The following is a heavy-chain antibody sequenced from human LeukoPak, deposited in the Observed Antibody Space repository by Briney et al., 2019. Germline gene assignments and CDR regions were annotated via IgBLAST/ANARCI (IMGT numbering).Heavy chain of an antibody. J-gene: IGHJ4*02. CDR3: ANPKRGDYALGY. D-gene: IGHD4-17*01. CDR1: GFTFSSYA. CDR2: ISYDGSNK. V-gene: IGHV3-30-3*01. Sequence: GGSLRLSCAASGFTFSSYAMHWVRQAPGKGLEWVAVISYDGSNKYYADSVKGRFTISRDNSKNTLYLQMNSLRAEDTAVYYCANPKRGDYALGYWGQGTLVTVSS.